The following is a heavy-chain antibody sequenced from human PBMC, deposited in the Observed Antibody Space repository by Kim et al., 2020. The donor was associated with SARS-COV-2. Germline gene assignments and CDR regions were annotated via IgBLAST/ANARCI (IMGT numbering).Heavy chain of an antibody. CDR3: ARVLQQLTHYWDNAEYFQH. Sequence: GGSLRLSCAASGFTFSSYAMHWVRQAPGKGLEWVAVISYDGSNKYYADSVKGRFTISRDNSKNTLYLQMNSLRAEDTAVYYCARVLQQLTHYWDNAEYFQHWGQGTLVTVSS. CDR2: ISYDGSNK. V-gene: IGHV3-30*04. D-gene: IGHD6-13*01. CDR1: GFTFSSYA. J-gene: IGHJ1*01.